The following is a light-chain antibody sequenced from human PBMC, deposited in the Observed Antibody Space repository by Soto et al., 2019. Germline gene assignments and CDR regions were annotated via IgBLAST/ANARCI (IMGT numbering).Light chain of an antibody. Sequence: MLTPSKDTLSLFMGERAPLSCRASQSVDNYLAWYQQRPGQVPRLLIYDASNRATGIPARFSGSGSGTDFTLTISSLEPDDFAFYYCQQRSNWPRTFGEGTKV. V-gene: IGKV3-11*01. CDR2: DAS. J-gene: IGKJ1*01. CDR3: QQRSNWPRT. CDR1: QSVDNY.